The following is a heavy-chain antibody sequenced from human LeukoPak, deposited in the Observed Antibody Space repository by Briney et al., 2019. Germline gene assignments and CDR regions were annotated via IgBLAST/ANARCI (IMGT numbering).Heavy chain of an antibody. CDR1: GFTFSSYW. CDR3: ATSRTFDY. J-gene: IGHJ4*02. Sequence: GGSLRLSCAASGFTFSSYWMHWVRQAPGKGLVWVSRIKSDGSSTSYADTVKGRFTISRDNAKNTVYLQMNSLRAEDTAVYYCATSRTFDYWGQGTLVTVSS. V-gene: IGHV3-74*01. CDR2: IKSDGSST.